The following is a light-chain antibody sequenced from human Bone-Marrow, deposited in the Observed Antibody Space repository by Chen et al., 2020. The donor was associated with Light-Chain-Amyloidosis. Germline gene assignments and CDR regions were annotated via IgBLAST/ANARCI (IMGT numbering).Light chain of an antibody. CDR1: DLPTKY. CDR3: QSADSSGTYEVI. Sequence: SYELKPPPSLSVSPGQTARITCSGDDLPTKYAYWYQQKPGQAPVLVIHRDTERPSGISERFSGSSSGTTATLTISGVQAEDEADYHCQSADSSGTYEVIFGGGTKLTV. J-gene: IGLJ2*01. V-gene: IGLV3-25*03. CDR2: RDT.